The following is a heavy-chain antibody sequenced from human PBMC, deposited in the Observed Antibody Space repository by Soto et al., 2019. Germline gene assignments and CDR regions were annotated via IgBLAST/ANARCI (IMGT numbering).Heavy chain of an antibody. CDR1: GFTFSRYS. CDR2: ISSSGSIT. V-gene: IGHV3-48*02. D-gene: IGHD3-10*01. Sequence: EVQLVDSGGGLVQPGGSLRLSCAASGFTFSRYSMNWVRQAPGKGLEWVSYISSSGSITNYADSVKGRFTISRDSAKSSLYLQMNSLADEDTAVYYCARDRSPGSIRGVIRQPDFDRWGQGTLVTGYS. CDR3: ARDRSPGSIRGVIRQPDFDR. J-gene: IGHJ4*02.